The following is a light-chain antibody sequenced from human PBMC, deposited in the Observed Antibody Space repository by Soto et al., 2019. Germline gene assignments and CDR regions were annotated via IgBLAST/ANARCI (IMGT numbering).Light chain of an antibody. J-gene: IGLJ1*01. CDR3: CSFAGPQSFEV. CDR1: SSDIGGYTY. Sequence: QSALTQPRSVSGSPGQSVTISCTGTSSDIGGYTYVSWYQRHPGKAPKVIIYDVSERPSGVPDRFSGSKSGNTASLTISGLQPEDEADYYCCSFAGPQSFEVFGEGTKVTVL. CDR2: DVS. V-gene: IGLV2-11*01.